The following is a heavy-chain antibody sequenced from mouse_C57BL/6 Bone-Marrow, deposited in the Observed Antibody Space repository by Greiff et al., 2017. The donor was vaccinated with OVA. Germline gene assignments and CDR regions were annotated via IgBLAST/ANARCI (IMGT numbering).Heavy chain of an antibody. CDR1: GFTFSDYG. V-gene: IGHV5-17*01. CDR2: ISRGSSTI. J-gene: IGHJ3*01. CDR3: AGKGNYVPWCAC. Sequence: EVQRVESGGGLVKPGGSLKLSCAASGFTFSDYGMHWVRQAPERGLEWVAYISRGSSTIYYADTVKGRFTISRDNAKNTLFLQMTSLTSEGTSMEDCAGKGNYVPWCACGGRGTVVTVSA. D-gene: IGHD2-1*01.